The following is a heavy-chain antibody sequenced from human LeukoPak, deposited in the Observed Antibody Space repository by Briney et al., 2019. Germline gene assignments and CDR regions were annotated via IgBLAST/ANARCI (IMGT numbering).Heavy chain of an antibody. D-gene: IGHD3-3*01. J-gene: IGHJ5*02. Sequence: QSGGSLRLSCAASGFTFSSYGMHWVRQAPGKGLEWVAVIWYDGSNKYYADSVKGRFTISRDNSKNTLYLQMNSLRAEDTAVYYCARVHYDFWSGYPRPCFDPWGQGTLVTVSS. CDR2: IWYDGSNK. CDR1: GFTFSSYG. CDR3: ARVHYDFWSGYPRPCFDP. V-gene: IGHV3-33*01.